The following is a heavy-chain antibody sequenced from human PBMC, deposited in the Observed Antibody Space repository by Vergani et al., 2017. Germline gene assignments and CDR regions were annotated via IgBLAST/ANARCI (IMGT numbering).Heavy chain of an antibody. CDR3: ARARRRGEYYYYGMDV. CDR1: GGSFSGYY. J-gene: IGHJ6*02. V-gene: IGHV4-34*01. Sequence: QVQLQQWGAGLLKPSETLSLPCAVYGGSFSGYYWSWIRQPPGKGLEWIGEINHSGSTNYNPSLKSRVTISVDTSKNQFSLKLSAVTAADTAVYYCARARRRGEYYYYGMDVWGQGTTVTVSS. CDR2: INHSGST.